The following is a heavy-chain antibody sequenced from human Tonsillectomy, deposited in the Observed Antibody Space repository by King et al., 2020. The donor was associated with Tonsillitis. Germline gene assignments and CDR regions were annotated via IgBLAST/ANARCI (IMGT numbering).Heavy chain of an antibody. V-gene: IGHV3-30*18. CDR2: VSSDGRTA. Sequence: VQLVESGGGVVQPGRSLRLSCAGSGFSFNNYGMHWVRQAPGQGLEWVAVVSSDGRTAFYGDSVKGRFTISRDNSKNTMDLQMNSLRSEDTAMYYCTKEEESSGRYKFSFDFWGQGTLVTVSS. CDR1: GFSFNNYG. J-gene: IGHJ4*02. D-gene: IGHD3-22*01. CDR3: TKEEESSGRYKFSFDF.